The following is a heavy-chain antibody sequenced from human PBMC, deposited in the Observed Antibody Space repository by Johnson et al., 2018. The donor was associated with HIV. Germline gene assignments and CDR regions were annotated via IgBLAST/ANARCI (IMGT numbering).Heavy chain of an antibody. J-gene: IGHJ3*02. Sequence: VQLVESGGVVVQPGGSLRLSCEASGFTFDDYAMHWVRQAPGKGLEWVSLISWDGGSTYYADSVKGRFTISRDNSKNTLNLQMNSLRAEDTAVYYCARAGDYDAFDIWGQGTMVTVSS. D-gene: IGHD3-16*01. CDR1: GFTFDDYA. CDR2: ISWDGGST. V-gene: IGHV3-43D*03. CDR3: ARAGDYDAFDI.